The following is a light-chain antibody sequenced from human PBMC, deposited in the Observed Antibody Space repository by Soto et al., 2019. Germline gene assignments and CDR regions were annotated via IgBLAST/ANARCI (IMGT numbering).Light chain of an antibody. CDR1: QGISNY. CDR2: AAS. J-gene: IGKJ3*01. Sequence: DIQMTQSPSSLSASVGDRVTITCRASQGISNYLAWYQQKPGKVPKLLIYAASTLQSGVPSRFSGSGSETDFKLAISSLQPEAVATYYCEKYNSAQVTFGPENKVEI. V-gene: IGKV1-27*01. CDR3: EKYNSAQVT.